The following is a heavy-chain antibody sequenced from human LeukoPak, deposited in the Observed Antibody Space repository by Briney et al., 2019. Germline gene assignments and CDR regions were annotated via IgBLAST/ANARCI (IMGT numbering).Heavy chain of an antibody. J-gene: IGHJ5*02. Sequence: EASVKVSCKASGYTFADYYLHWVRQAPGQGLEWMGWIHPNSGGTNYAQNFQGRVTMTRDTSISTAYMELSSLRSDDTAVYYCARRLEYANSYWFDPWGQGTLVTVSS. CDR1: GYTFADYY. CDR2: IHPNSGGT. D-gene: IGHD2-2*01. CDR3: ARRLEYANSYWFDP. V-gene: IGHV1-2*02.